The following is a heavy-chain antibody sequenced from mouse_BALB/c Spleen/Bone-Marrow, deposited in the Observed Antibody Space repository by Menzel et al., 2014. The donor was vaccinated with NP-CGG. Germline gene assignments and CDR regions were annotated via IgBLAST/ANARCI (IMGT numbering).Heavy chain of an antibody. Sequence: VQLKQSGAELVKPGASVKLSCTASGFDIKDTYMHWVKQRPEQGLEWIGRIDPANGNTKYDPKFQGKATITADTPSNTAYLQLSGLTSEDTAVYYCARWEYYAMDYWGQGTSVTVSS. V-gene: IGHV14-3*02. D-gene: IGHD4-1*01. CDR3: ARWEYYAMDY. CDR2: IDPANGNT. J-gene: IGHJ4*01. CDR1: GFDIKDTY.